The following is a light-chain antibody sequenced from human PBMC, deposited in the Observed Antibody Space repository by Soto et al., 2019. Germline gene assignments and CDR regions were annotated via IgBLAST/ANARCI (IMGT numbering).Light chain of an antibody. CDR3: QQTYSTPWT. CDR1: QSISSY. CDR2: AAS. V-gene: IGKV1-39*01. Sequence: DIQMTPSPSSLSASVGDRVTITCRASQSISSYLNWYQQKPGKAPKLLIYAASSLQSGVPSRFSGSGSGTDYTLTISSLQPEDFATYYCQQTYSTPWTFGQGTKVDIK. J-gene: IGKJ1*01.